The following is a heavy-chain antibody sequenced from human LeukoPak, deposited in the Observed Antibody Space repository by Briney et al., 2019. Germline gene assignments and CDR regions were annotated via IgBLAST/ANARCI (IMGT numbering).Heavy chain of an antibody. V-gene: IGHV4-34*01. CDR3: ARVVSGYYYYYYYMDV. J-gene: IGHJ6*03. CDR2: INHSGST. CDR1: GGSISLSYYY. Sequence: SETLSLTCSVSGGSISLSYYYWSWIRQPPGKGLEWIGEINHSGSTNYNPSLKSRVTISVDTSKNQFSLKLSSVTAADTAVYYCARVVSGYYYYYYYMDVWGKGTTVTVSS. D-gene: IGHD3-3*01.